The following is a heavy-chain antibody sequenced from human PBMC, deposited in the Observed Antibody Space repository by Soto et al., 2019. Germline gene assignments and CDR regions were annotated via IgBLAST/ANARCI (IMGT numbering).Heavy chain of an antibody. CDR1: GGSISGYY. J-gene: IGHJ4*02. D-gene: IGHD4-17*01. CDR2: IYYGGST. Sequence: PSQTLSLTCTVSGGSISGYYWSWIRQPPGKGLEWIGYIYYGGSTHSNPSLKRRVIISLDTSKNQFSLKLSSVTAADTAVYYCARQMYGSKAYFASWGQGALVTVSS. CDR3: ARQMYGSKAYFAS. V-gene: IGHV4-59*08.